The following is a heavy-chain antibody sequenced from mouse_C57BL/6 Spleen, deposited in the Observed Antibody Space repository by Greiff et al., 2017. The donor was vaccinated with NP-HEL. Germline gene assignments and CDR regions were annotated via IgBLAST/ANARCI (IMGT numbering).Heavy chain of an antibody. J-gene: IGHJ4*01. CDR2: IDPSDSHT. D-gene: IGHD1-1*01. CDR3: ARTDYGGAMDY. CDR1: GYTFTSYW. V-gene: IGHV1-50*01. Sequence: QVQLQQPGAELVKPGASVKLSCKASGYTFTSYWMQWVKQRPGQGLEWIGEIDPSDSHTNYNQKFKGKATLTVDTSSSTAYMQLSSLTSEDSAVYYCARTDYGGAMDYWGQGTSVTVSS.